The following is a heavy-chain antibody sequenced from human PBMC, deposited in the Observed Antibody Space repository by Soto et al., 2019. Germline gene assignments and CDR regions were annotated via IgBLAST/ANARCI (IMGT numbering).Heavy chain of an antibody. J-gene: IGHJ1*01. CDR1: GFTFSSYT. V-gene: IGHV3-23*01. CDR3: AVNRLYDNFDYFPYDCNF. CDR2: VSGRGGDK. Sequence: PAGSLTLSCAAYGFTFSSYTMNWIRQPPGKGLEWISGVSGRGGDKFYADSVKGRSTIFRDNSIHLFFLQMSDLTADATAVYFCAVNRLYDNFDYFPYDCNFGGQSTIVTLSS. D-gene: IGHD3-16*01.